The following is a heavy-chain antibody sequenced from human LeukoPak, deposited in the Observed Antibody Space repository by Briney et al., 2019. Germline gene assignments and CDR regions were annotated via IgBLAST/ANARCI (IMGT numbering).Heavy chain of an antibody. J-gene: IGHJ4*03. CDR1: GFTFSTYG. Sequence: GGSLRLSCAASGFTFSTYGMHWVRQAPGKGLEWLSGIGGSGGDTYYADSVKGRFTISRDNSKNTLYLQMNSLRAEDTAVYYCARRGYFDYWGQGTTVTVSS. V-gene: IGHV3-23*01. CDR3: ARRGYFDY. CDR2: IGGSGGDT.